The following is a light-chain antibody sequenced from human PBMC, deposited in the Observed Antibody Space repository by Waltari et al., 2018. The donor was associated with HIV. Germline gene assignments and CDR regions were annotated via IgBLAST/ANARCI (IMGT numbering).Light chain of an antibody. CDR2: DVS. V-gene: IGLV2-14*01. Sequence: QSALTQPASVSGSPGQSITISCTGTTRDVGGKNYVSWYQKHPGKAPNLLIYDVSNRPSGVSNRFSGSKSGNTASLTISGLQAEDEADYYCSSYTRSSTLFGGGTKLTVL. CDR1: TRDVGGKNY. CDR3: SSYTRSSTL. J-gene: IGLJ2*01.